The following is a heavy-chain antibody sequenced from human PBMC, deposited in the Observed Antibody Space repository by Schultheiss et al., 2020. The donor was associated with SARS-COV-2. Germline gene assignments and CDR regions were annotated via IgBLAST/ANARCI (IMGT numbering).Heavy chain of an antibody. CDR1: GYSISSSNW. Sequence: SETLSLTCAVSGYSISSSNWWGWIRQPPGKGLEWIGEIYHSGSTNYNPSLKSRVTISVDTSKNQFSLKLSSVTAADTAVYYCARVGCSGGSCYRHLDYWGQGTLVTVSS. CDR3: ARVGCSGGSCYRHLDY. D-gene: IGHD2-15*01. J-gene: IGHJ4*02. CDR2: IYHSGST. V-gene: IGHV4-28*03.